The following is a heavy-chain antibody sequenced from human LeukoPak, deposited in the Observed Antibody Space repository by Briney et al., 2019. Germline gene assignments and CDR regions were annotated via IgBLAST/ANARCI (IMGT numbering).Heavy chain of an antibody. J-gene: IGHJ4*02. D-gene: IGHD5-12*01. CDR2: ISYDGSNK. CDR1: GFTFAVSV. V-gene: IGHV3-30*18. CDR3: AKDGIDSGYDMDY. Sequence: GGSLRLSCAASGFTFAVSVMSWVRHAPEEGLGWVAVISYDGSNKYYADSVKGRYTMSRDKSKNTLYLQMNSLRAEDTAVYYCAKDGIDSGYDMDYWGQGTLVTVSS.